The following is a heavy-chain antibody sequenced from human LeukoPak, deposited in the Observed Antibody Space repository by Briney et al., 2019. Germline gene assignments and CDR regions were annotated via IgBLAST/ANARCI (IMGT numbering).Heavy chain of an antibody. D-gene: IGHD3-22*01. Sequence: GRSLRLSCAASGFTFSGYGMHWVRQAPRKGLEWVAVISNDGSNKDYADSVKGRFAISRDNSKNTMYVQMDSLRAEDTAVYYCAKDVSSGYYGGYFDYWGQGTLVTVSS. CDR1: GFTFSGYG. CDR2: ISNDGSNK. CDR3: AKDVSSGYYGGYFDY. J-gene: IGHJ4*02. V-gene: IGHV3-30*18.